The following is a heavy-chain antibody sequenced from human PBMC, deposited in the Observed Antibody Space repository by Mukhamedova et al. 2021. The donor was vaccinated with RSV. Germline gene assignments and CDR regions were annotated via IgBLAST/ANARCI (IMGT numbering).Heavy chain of an antibody. CDR3: ARSRDGMDV. CDR2: ISYDGSNK. V-gene: IGHV3-30*04. J-gene: IGHJ6*02. Sequence: GLEWVAVISYDGSNKYYADSVKGRFTISRDNSKNTLYLQMNSLRAEDTAVYYCARSRDGMDVWGQGPTVTVSS.